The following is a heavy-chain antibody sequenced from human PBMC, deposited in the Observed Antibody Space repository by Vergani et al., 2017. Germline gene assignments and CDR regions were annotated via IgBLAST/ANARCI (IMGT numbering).Heavy chain of an antibody. CDR3: TSKGSSSGY. CDR1: GFTVSSNY. CDR2: IYSGGST. Sequence: EVQLVESGGGLVQPGGSLRLSCAASGFTVSSNYMSWVRQAPGKGLEWVSVIYSGGSTYYADSVKGRFTISRDDSKNTAYLQMNSLKTEDTAVYYCTSKGSSSGYWGQGTLVTVSS. J-gene: IGHJ4*02. V-gene: IGHV3-53*01. D-gene: IGHD6-6*01.